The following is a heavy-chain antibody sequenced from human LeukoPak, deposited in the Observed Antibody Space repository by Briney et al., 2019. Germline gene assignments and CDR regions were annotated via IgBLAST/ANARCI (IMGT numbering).Heavy chain of an antibody. CDR2: ISGSGGST. Sequence: GGSLRLSCAASGFIFSSYAMSWVRQAPGKGLEWVSTISGSGGSTYYADSVKGRFTISRDNSKNSLYLQMNSLRTEDTALYYCAKDSSSLTGGTDYWGQGTLVTVSS. V-gene: IGHV3-43*02. CDR3: AKDSSSLTGGTDY. CDR1: GFIFSSYA. D-gene: IGHD7-27*01. J-gene: IGHJ4*02.